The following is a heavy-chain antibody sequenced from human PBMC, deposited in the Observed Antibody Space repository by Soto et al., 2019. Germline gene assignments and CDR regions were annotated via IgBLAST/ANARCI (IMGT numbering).Heavy chain of an antibody. CDR2: IYYSGST. J-gene: IGHJ4*02. V-gene: IGHV4-59*01. CDR3: ARGPTSHLYGDYGFDY. Sequence: PSETPSLTCTVSGGSISSYYWSWIRQPPGKGLEWIGYIYYSGSTNYNPSLKSRVTISVDTSKNQFSLKLSSVTAADTAVYYCARGPTSHLYGDYGFDYWGQGTLVTVSS. D-gene: IGHD4-17*01. CDR1: GGSISSYY.